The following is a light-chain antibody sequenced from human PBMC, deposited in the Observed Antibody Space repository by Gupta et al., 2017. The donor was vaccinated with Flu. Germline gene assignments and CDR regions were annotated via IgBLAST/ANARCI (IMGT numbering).Light chain of an antibody. J-gene: IGLJ3*02. V-gene: IGLV1-40*01. CDR3: QSYDSSLSGWV. Sequence: QSVLTQPPSVSAAPGQRVTISCTGSSSTIGAGCDVHWDQQLPGTAPKLLIYDNSNRPSGVPERFSGSKSDTSASLASTGLQAEEDADYYCQSYDSSLSGWVFGGGTKLTVL. CDR1: SSTIGAGCD. CDR2: DNS.